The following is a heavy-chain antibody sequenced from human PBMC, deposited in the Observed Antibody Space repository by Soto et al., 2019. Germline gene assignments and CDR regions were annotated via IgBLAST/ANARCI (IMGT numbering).Heavy chain of an antibody. CDR1: GGSFSGYY. V-gene: IGHV4-34*01. CDR2: INHSGST. CDR3: ARGRARGYDFWSGYLEVPQFDY. J-gene: IGHJ4*02. D-gene: IGHD3-3*01. Sequence: PSETLSLTCAVYGGSFSGYYWSWIRQPPGKGLEWIGEINHSGSTNYNPSLKSRVTISVDTSKNQFSLKLSSVTAADTAVYYCARGRARGYDFWSGYLEVPQFDYWGQGTLVTVSS.